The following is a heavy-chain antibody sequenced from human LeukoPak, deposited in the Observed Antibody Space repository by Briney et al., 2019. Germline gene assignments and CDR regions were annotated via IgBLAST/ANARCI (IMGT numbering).Heavy chain of an antibody. CDR3: AKPYCRATRCYLYLYGMDV. CDR1: GFTLSSYA. V-gene: IGHV3-23*01. D-gene: IGHD2-2*01. Sequence: GGSLRLSCAVSGFTLSSYAMSWVRQAPGKGLEWVSGIGGSGGSTYYADSVKGRFTISRDNSKNTLYLQMNSLRAEDTAVYYCAKPYCRATRCYLYLYGMDVWGQGTTVIVSS. CDR2: IGGSGGST. J-gene: IGHJ6*02.